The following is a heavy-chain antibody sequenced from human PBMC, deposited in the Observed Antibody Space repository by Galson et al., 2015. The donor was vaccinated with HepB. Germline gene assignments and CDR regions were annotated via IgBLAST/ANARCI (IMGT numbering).Heavy chain of an antibody. CDR2: ISTNGGST. J-gene: IGHJ4*02. CDR1: GFTFSDYA. Sequence: SLRLSCAASGFTFSDYAMSWVRQAPGKGLEWVSAISTNGGSTNYADSVKGRFTISRDNNKNTLYLQMSSLRAEDTAVYYCAKDIIQIWLRPAFDYWGQGSLVTVSS. V-gene: IGHV3-23*01. D-gene: IGHD5-12*01. CDR3: AKDIIQIWLRPAFDY.